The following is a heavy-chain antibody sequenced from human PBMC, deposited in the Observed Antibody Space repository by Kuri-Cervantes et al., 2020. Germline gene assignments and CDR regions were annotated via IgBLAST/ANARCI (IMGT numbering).Heavy chain of an antibody. Sequence: GGSLRLSCVASGFTFSSYGMHWVRQAPGKGPEWAAYIRNDGGDKYYAVSVKGRFIISRDNSKNTLYLQMNSLRGEDTVVYYCAKPARRYCSGGSCYPFDYWGQGTLVTVSS. CDR3: AKPARRYCSGGSCYPFDY. V-gene: IGHV3-30*02. D-gene: IGHD2-15*01. J-gene: IGHJ4*02. CDR2: IRNDGGDK. CDR1: GFTFSSYG.